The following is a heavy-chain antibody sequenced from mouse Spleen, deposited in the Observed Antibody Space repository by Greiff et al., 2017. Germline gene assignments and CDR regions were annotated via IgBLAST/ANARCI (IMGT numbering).Heavy chain of an antibody. J-gene: IGHJ3*01. D-gene: IGHD1-1*01. V-gene: IGHV5-9-3*01. Sequence: EVQGVESGGGLVKLGGSLKLSCAASGFTFSSYAMSWVRQTPEKRLEWVATISSGGGNTYYPDSVKGRFTISRDNAKNTLYLQMSSLKSEDTAMYYCANYGSSYDAWFAYWGQGTLVTVSA. CDR1: GFTFSSYA. CDR3: ANYGSSYDAWFAY. CDR2: ISSGGGNT.